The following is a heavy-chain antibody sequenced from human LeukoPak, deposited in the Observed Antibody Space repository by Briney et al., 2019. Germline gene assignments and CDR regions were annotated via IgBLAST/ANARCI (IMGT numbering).Heavy chain of an antibody. CDR2: ISGSGGNT. D-gene: IGHD3-22*01. Sequence: GGSLRLSCAVSGFTFSSHVMSWVRQAPGKGLEWVSGISGSGGNTYYADSVKGRFTISRDKSKNTLYLQMNSLRAEDTAVYYCAKSYYYDSSGYNYGFHYYYGMDVWGQGTTVTVSS. J-gene: IGHJ6*02. V-gene: IGHV3-23*01. CDR3: AKSYYYDSSGYNYGFHYYYGMDV. CDR1: GFTFSSHV.